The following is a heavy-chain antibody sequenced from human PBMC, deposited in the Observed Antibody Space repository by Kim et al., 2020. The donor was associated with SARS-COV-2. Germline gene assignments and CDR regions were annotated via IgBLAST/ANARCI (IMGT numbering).Heavy chain of an antibody. Sequence: STYYADSVKGQFTISRDNSKNTLYLQMHSLRAEDTAVYYCVTSRGGLFDYWGQGTLVSVSS. V-gene: IGHV3-23*05. CDR2: ST. D-gene: IGHD3-10*01. CDR3: VTSRGGLFDY. J-gene: IGHJ4*02.